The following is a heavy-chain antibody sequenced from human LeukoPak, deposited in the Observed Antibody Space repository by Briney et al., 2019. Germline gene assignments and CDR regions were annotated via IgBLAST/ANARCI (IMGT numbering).Heavy chain of an antibody. CDR1: GFTFSSYW. V-gene: IGHV3-74*01. J-gene: IGHJ3*02. D-gene: IGHD3-10*01. CDR3: ARDQGITMDAFDI. CDR2: INSDGSST. Sequence: EGSLRLSCAASGFTFSSYWMHGVRQAPGKGLVWVALINSDGSSTSYADSVKGRFTISRDNAKNTLYLQMNSLRAEDTAVYHCARDQGITMDAFDIWGQGTMVTVSS.